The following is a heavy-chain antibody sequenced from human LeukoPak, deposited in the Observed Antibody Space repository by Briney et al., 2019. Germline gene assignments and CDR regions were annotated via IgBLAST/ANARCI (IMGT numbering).Heavy chain of an antibody. V-gene: IGHV1-2*06. D-gene: IGHD6-13*01. J-gene: IGHJ4*02. Sequence: ASVKVSCKASGYTFTGYYMHWVRQAPGQGLEWMGRINPNSGGTNYAQKFQGRVTMTRDTSISTAYMGLSRLRSDDTAVYYCARPRRGSSWYDYWGQGTLVTVSS. CDR3: ARPRRGSSWYDY. CDR1: GYTFTGYY. CDR2: INPNSGGT.